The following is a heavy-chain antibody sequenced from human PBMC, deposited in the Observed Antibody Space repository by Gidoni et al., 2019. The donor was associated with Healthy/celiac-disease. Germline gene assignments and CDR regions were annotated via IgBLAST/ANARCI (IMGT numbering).Heavy chain of an antibody. CDR3: ARVDQIWSGYWAPRYFDL. J-gene: IGHJ2*01. CDR1: GGSVSSGGSY. CDR2: IYYSGSN. Sequence: QVQLQESVPGLVKPSQTLSLTSTVPGGSVSSGGSYWSWIRQHPGKGLEWIGYIYYSGSNYYNPSLKSRVTISVDTSKNQFSLKLSSVTAADTAVYYCARVDQIWSGYWAPRYFDLWGRGTLVTVSS. D-gene: IGHD3-3*01. V-gene: IGHV4-31*03.